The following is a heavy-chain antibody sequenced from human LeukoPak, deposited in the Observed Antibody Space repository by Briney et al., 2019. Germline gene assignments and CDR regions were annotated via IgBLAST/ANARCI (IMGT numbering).Heavy chain of an antibody. J-gene: IGHJ4*02. CDR2: IHYSGST. D-gene: IGHD4-23*01. V-gene: IGHV4-31*03. CDR1: GGSISSGGYY. CDR3: ARDKSSGNPGYYFDY. Sequence: PSETLSLTCTVSGGSISSGGYYWSWIRQHPGKGLEWIGYIHYSGSTYYNPSLKSRVTISVDTSKNQFSLNLSSVTAADSAVYYCARDKSSGNPGYYFDYWGQGTLVTVSS.